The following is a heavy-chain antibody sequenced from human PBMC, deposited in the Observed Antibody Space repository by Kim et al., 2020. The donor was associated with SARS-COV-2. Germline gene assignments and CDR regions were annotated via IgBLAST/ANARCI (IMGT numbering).Heavy chain of an antibody. J-gene: IGHJ1*01. Sequence: GGSLRLSCAASGFTFSSYAMSWVRQAPGKGLEWVSAISGSGGSTYYADSVKGRFTISRDNSKNTLYLQMNSLRAEDTAVYYCAKDLLRSSSWYGEYFQHWGQGTLVTVSS. CDR3: AKDLLRSSSWYGEYFQH. D-gene: IGHD6-13*01. CDR2: ISGSGGST. CDR1: GFTFSSYA. V-gene: IGHV3-23*01.